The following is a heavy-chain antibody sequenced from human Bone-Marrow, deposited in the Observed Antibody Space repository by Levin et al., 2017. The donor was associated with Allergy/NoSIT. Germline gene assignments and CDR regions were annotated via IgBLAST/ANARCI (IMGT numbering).Heavy chain of an antibody. CDR3: ARDIDASGFDI. D-gene: IGHD3-9*01. J-gene: IGHJ3*02. CDR2: IHYGGST. CDR1: GASISRYY. Sequence: SQTLSLTCTVSGASISRYYWTWIRQPPGKGLEFIGYIHYGGSTNYNPSLKSRVSISVDTSKNQFSLKLSSETAADTALYFCARDIDASGFDIWGQGTMVTVSS. V-gene: IGHV4-59*01.